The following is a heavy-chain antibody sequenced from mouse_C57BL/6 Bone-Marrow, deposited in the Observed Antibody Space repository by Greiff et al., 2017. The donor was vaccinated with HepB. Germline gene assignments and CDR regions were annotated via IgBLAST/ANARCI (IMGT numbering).Heavy chain of an antibody. V-gene: IGHV14-4*01. Sequence: VQLKESGAELVRPGASVKLSCTASGFNIKDDYMHWVKQRPEQGLEWIGWIDPENGDTEYASKFQGKATITADTSSNTAYLQLSSLTSEDTAVYYCTTLHWYFDVWGTGTTVTVSS. CDR1: GFNIKDDY. CDR3: TTLHWYFDV. CDR2: IDPENGDT. J-gene: IGHJ1*03.